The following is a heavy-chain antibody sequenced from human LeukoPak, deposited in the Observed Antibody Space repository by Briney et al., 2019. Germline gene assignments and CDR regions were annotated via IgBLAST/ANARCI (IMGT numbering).Heavy chain of an antibody. CDR3: ARVTVTTLPWASXX. J-gene: IGHJ4*02. V-gene: IGHV4-34*01. CDR2: INHSGST. CDR1: GGSFSGYY. D-gene: IGHD4-17*01. Sequence: PSETLSLTCAVYGGSFSGYYWSWIRQPPGKWLEWIGEINHSGSTNYNPSLKSRVTISINTSKNQLSLKLSSVTAADTAVYYCARVTVTTLPWASXXWGXGTXXT.